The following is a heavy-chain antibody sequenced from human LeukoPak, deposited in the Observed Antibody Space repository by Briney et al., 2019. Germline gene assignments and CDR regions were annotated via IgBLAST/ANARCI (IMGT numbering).Heavy chain of an antibody. CDR1: GGSISSSSYY. Sequence: SETLSLTCTVSGGSISSSSYYWGWIRQPPGKGLDWIGSIYYSGSTYYNPSLKSRVTISVDTSKNQFSLKLSSVTAADTAVYFCARDSHAYFDAFDIWGQGTMVTVSS. CDR2: IYYSGST. V-gene: IGHV4-39*02. D-gene: IGHD2/OR15-2a*01. J-gene: IGHJ3*02. CDR3: ARDSHAYFDAFDI.